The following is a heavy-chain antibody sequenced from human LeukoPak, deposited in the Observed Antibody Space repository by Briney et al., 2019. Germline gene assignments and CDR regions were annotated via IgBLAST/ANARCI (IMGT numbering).Heavy chain of an antibody. CDR1: GFTFSSYA. CDR2: ISYDGSNK. J-gene: IGHJ4*02. D-gene: IGHD6-13*01. Sequence: GGSLRLSCAASGFTFSSYAMHWVRQAPGKGLEWVAVISYDGSNKYYADSVKGRFTISRDNSKNTLYLQMNSLRAEDTAVYYCAPPPNSSSWYSPYYFDYWGQGTLVTVSS. V-gene: IGHV3-30-3*01. CDR3: APPPNSSSWYSPYYFDY.